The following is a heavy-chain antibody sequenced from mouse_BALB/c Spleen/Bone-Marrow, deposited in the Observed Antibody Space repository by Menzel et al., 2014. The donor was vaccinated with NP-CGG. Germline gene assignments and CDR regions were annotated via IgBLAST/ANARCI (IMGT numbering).Heavy chain of an antibody. V-gene: IGHV1-9*01. CDR1: GYTFSNYW. CDR2: ILPGSGGT. J-gene: IGHJ3*01. CDR3: ARLDLFAY. Sequence: VHLVESGAELMKPGASVKISCKATGYTFSNYWIEWVKQRPGHGLEWIGEILPGSGGTNYNDKFKVKATFTADTSSNTAYLQLSSLTSEDTAVYYCARLDLFAYWGQGTLVTVSA.